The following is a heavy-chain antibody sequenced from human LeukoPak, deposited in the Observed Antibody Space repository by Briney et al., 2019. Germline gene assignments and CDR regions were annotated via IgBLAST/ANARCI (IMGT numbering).Heavy chain of an antibody. J-gene: IGHJ4*02. Sequence: SETLSLTCTVSSASITSSPYYWGWIRQPPGKGLEWIGTIYYSGNTYYNPSLKSRVTISVDTSKNQFSLKLSSVTAADRAVYYCSSTYNYDTSGYSYFDYWGQGTLVTVSS. CDR1: SASITSSPYY. CDR3: SSTYNYDTSGYSYFDY. D-gene: IGHD3-22*01. CDR2: IYYSGNT. V-gene: IGHV4-39*01.